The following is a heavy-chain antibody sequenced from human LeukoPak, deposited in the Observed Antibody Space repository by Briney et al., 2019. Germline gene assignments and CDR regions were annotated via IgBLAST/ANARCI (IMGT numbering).Heavy chain of an antibody. CDR1: GGTFSSYA. CDR3: ARVDLLTGYYFFDY. Sequence: SVKVSCKASGGTFSSYAISWVRQAPGQGLEWMGGIIPIFGTANYAQKLQGRVTTTTDTSTSTAYMELRSLGSDETAVYYCARVDLLTGYYFFDYWGQGTLVTVSS. J-gene: IGHJ4*02. CDR2: IIPIFGTA. D-gene: IGHD3-9*01. V-gene: IGHV1-69*05.